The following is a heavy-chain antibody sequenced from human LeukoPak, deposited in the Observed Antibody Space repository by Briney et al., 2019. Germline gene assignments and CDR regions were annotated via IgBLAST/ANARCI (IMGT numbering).Heavy chain of an antibody. V-gene: IGHV4-4*07. CDR3: ARTVGGGYYDFLSARFDP. Sequence: SETLSLTRIVSGVSISSYYWSWVRQPAGKGLEWVGRIYTSGSTNYNPSLKSRDTMSVDTSKNQFSLKLSSVTAADTAVYYCARTVGGGYYDFLSARFDPWGQGTLVTVSS. CDR1: GVSISSYY. CDR2: IYTSGST. J-gene: IGHJ5*02. D-gene: IGHD3-3*01.